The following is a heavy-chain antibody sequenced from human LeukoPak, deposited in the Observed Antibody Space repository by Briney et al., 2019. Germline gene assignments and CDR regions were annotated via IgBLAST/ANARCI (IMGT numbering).Heavy chain of an antibody. V-gene: IGHV4-59*01. CDR3: ARHRFVAARPNFDY. CDR1: GGSISNYY. J-gene: IGHJ4*02. D-gene: IGHD6-6*01. CDR2: IYHSGST. Sequence: PSETLSLTCTVSGGSISNYYWSWIRQPPGKGLEWIGYIYHSGSTNYNPSLKSRVTISVDTSKNQLSLKLSSVTAADTAVYYRARHRFVAARPNFDYWGQGTLVTVSS.